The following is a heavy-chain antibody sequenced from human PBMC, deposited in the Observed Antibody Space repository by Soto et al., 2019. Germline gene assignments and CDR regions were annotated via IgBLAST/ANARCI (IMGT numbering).Heavy chain of an antibody. V-gene: IGHV2-5*02. CDR2: IYWDDDE. J-gene: IGHJ6*02. CDR3: VRNLRYYGGDYYYGMDA. CDR1: GFSLNTGGVG. D-gene: IGHD3-10*01. Sequence: ITLKESGPTLVKPTQTLTLTCTFSGFSLNTGGVGVGWVRQPRGKAMEWLALIYWDDDERYRPSLRSRLNITKDTINTQLVLTMTNMDPEDTATYYCVRNLRYYGGDYYYGMDAWGQGTTVTVSS.